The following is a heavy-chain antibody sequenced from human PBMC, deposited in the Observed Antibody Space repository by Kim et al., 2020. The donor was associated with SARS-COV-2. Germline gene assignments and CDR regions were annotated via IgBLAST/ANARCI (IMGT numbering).Heavy chain of an antibody. D-gene: IGHD3-10*01. V-gene: IGHV3-13*01. J-gene: IGHJ4*02. CDR3: ARARITMVRGVIVPYFDY. Sequence: GGSLRLSCAASGFTFSSYDMHWVRQATGKGLEWVSAIGTAGDTYYPGSVKGRFTISRENAKNSLYLQMNSLRAGDTAVYYCARARITMVRGVIVPYFDYWGQGTLVTVSS. CDR2: IGTAGDT. CDR1: GFTFSSYD.